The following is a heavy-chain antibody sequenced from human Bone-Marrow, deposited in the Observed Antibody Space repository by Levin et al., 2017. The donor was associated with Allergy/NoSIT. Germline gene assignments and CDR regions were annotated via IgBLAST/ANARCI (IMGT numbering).Heavy chain of an antibody. CDR3: ARDRRMGYSSGWHNWFDP. J-gene: IGHJ5*02. D-gene: IGHD6-19*01. Sequence: SVKVSCKASGGTFSSYAISWVRQAPGQGLEWMGGIIPIFGTANYAQKFQGRVTITADKSTSTAYMELSNLRSEDTAVYYCARDRRMGYSSGWHNWFDPWGQGTLVTVAS. CDR1: GGTFSSYA. V-gene: IGHV1-69*06. CDR2: IIPIFGTA.